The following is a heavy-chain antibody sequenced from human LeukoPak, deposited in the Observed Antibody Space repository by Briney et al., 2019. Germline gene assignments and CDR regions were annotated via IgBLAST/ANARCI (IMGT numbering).Heavy chain of an antibody. Sequence: SETLSLTCTVYGGSFSGYYWSWIRQPPGKGLEWIGEINHSGSTNYNPSLKSRVTISVDTSKNQFSLKLSSVTAADTAVYYCASAMGYYYYYGMDVWGKGTTVTVSS. J-gene: IGHJ6*04. V-gene: IGHV4-34*01. CDR1: GGSFSGYY. CDR3: ASAMGYYYYYGMDV. D-gene: IGHD5-18*01. CDR2: INHSGST.